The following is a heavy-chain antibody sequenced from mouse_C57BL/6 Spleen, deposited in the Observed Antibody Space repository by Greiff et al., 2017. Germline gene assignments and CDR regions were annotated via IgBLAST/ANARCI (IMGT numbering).Heavy chain of an antibody. CDR1: GYAFSSYW. CDR2: IYPGDGDT. D-gene: IGHD1-1*01. Sequence: QVQLQQSGAELVKPGASVKISCKASGYAFSSYWMNWVKQRPGKGLEWIGQIYPGDGDTNYTGKFKGKATPTDDKSSRTAYMQLSSLTAEDSAVYFGATYYGSSFDYWGQGTTLTVSS. CDR3: ATYYGSSFDY. J-gene: IGHJ2*01. V-gene: IGHV1-80*01.